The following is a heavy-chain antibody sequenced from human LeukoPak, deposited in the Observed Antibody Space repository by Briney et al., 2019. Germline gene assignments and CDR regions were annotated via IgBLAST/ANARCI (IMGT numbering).Heavy chain of an antibody. Sequence: GGSLRLSCAASGFTFSSYGMHWVRQAPGKGLEWVAVISYDGSNKYYADSVEGRFTISRDNSKNTLYLQMNSLRAEDTAVYYCAKDRVATVDYWGQGTLVTVSS. D-gene: IGHD5-12*01. CDR3: AKDRVATVDY. J-gene: IGHJ4*02. CDR1: GFTFSSYG. V-gene: IGHV3-30*18. CDR2: ISYDGSNK.